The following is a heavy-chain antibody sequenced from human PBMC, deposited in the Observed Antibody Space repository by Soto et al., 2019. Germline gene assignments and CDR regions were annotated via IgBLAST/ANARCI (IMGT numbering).Heavy chain of an antibody. CDR3: ARQPTPVVTKAYFDH. CDR2: IYYSGRT. D-gene: IGHD2-21*02. V-gene: IGHV4-39*01. J-gene: IGHJ4*02. Sequence: SETLSLTGIVSGESISSSSYYWGWIRQPPGKGLEWIGSIYYSGRTYYNPSFKSRVTISIDTSKNQFSLKLSSVTATDTAVYYCARQPTPVVTKAYFDHLGQGALVTVS. CDR1: GESISSSSYY.